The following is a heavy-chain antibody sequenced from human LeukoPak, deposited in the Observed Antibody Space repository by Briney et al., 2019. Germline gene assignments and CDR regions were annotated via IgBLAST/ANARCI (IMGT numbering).Heavy chain of an antibody. Sequence: GGSLRLSCAASGVTFSSYSMNWVRQAPGKGLEWVSYISSSGSTIYYADSVKGRFTISRDNAKNSLYLQMNSLRAEDTAVYYCATHCSSVSCSLATFDIWGQGTMVTVSS. J-gene: IGHJ3*02. CDR3: ATHCSSVSCSLATFDI. CDR2: ISSSGSTI. CDR1: GVTFSSYS. D-gene: IGHD2-2*01. V-gene: IGHV3-48*04.